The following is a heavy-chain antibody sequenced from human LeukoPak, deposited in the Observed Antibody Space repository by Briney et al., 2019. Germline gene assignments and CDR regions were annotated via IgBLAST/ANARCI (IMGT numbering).Heavy chain of an antibody. V-gene: IGHV1-8*01. J-gene: IGHJ5*02. CDR3: ARGSSVGVSP. CDR2: INPNSGNT. D-gene: IGHD2-21*01. Sequence: EWMGCINPNSGNTVYAQKFQGRVTMTRNTSISTAYMELSSLRSEDTAVYYCARGSSVGVSPWGQGTLVTVSS.